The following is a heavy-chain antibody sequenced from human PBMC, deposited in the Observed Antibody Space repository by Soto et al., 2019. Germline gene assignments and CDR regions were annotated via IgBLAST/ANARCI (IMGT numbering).Heavy chain of an antibody. CDR1: GFTFSSYW. J-gene: IGHJ5*02. CDR3: ARDRSGSLSNWFDP. Sequence: EVQLVESGGGLVQPGGSLRLSCAASGFTFSSYWMSWVRQAPGKGLEWVANIKQDGSEKYYVDSVKGRFTISRDNAKNSLYLQMNSLRAEDTAVYYCARDRSGSLSNWFDPWGQGTLVTVSS. CDR2: IKQDGSEK. D-gene: IGHD3-3*01. V-gene: IGHV3-7*01.